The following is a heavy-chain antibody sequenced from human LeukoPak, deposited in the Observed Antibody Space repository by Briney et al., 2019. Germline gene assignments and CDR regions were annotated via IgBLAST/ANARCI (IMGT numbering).Heavy chain of an antibody. J-gene: IGHJ4*02. V-gene: IGHV3-7*01. D-gene: IGHD3-22*01. Sequence: KQDGGAISYVDSVKGRFTISRDNAKNSLYLQMNSLRAEDTAVYYCARPNPFETSGYYLNYWGQGTLVTVSS. CDR3: ARPNPFETSGYYLNY. CDR2: KQDGGAI.